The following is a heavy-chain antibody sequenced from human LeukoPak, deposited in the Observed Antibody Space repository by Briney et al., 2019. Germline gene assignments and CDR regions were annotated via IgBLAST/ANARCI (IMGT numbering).Heavy chain of an antibody. J-gene: IGHJ4*02. CDR2: IVCSGGSP. V-gene: IGHV3-23*01. D-gene: IGHD3-9*01. Sequence: PGGSLRLSCAASGFTFSNYAMSWVRQAPGKGLEWVSAIVCSGGSPYYADSVEGRFSISRDNSKNTLFLQMNSLRVEDTALYYCSKWGDYDVLTGYYDPDFWGQGTLVTVSS. CDR1: GFTFSNYA. CDR3: SKWGDYDVLTGYYDPDF.